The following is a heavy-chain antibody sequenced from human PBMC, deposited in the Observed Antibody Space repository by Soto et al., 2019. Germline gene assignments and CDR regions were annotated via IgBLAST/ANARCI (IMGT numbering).Heavy chain of an antibody. CDR2: IYYSGST. CDR1: GGSVSSGSYY. Sequence: PSETLSLTCTVSGGSVSSGSYYWSWIRQPPGKGLEWIGYIYYSGSTNYNPSLKSRVTISVDTSKNQFSLKLSSVTAADTAVYYCARGLALFDPWGQGTLVTVSS. V-gene: IGHV4-61*01. CDR3: ARGLALFDP. J-gene: IGHJ5*02.